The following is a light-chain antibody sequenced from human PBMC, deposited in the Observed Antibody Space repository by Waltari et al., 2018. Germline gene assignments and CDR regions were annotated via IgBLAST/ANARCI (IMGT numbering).Light chain of an antibody. V-gene: IGLV2-14*01. J-gene: IGLJ1*01. CDR2: DVS. CDR3: SSYTSSSTYV. Sequence: QSALTQPASVSGSPGQSITISCTGTSSDVGGYNYVSWYQQHPGKAPKLMLYDVSKRHSGISNRFSGSKVGNTACLTTSGLQAEDEAEYYCSSYTSSSTYVFGTGTKVTVL. CDR1: SSDVGGYNY.